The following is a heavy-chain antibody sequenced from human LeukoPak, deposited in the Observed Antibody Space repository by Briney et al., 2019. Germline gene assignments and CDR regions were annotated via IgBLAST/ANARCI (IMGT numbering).Heavy chain of an antibody. CDR2: ISSTTTTV. J-gene: IGHJ4*02. V-gene: IGHV3-48*02. Sequence: GGSLRLSCAASGFTFSSYGMNWVRQAPGKGLEWVSYISSTTTTVFYADSVKGRFTVSRDNAKHSLYLQMNSLRDDDTAVFYCARARDGYTINDFDYWGQGTLVTVSS. D-gene: IGHD5-24*01. CDR3: ARARDGYTINDFDY. CDR1: GFTFSSYG.